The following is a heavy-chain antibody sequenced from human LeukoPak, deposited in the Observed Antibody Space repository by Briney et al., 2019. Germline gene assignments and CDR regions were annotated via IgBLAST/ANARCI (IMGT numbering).Heavy chain of an antibody. CDR3: ARGIGYCSSTSCPNWFDP. D-gene: IGHD2-2*01. V-gene: IGHV1-2*04. CDR2: INPNRGGS. CDR1: GYTFTGYS. J-gene: IGHJ5*02. Sequence: ASVKVSCKASGYTFTGYSMHWVRQAPGQGLEWMGWINPNRGGSNYAQKFQGWATMTRDTSISTAYMELSRLRSDDTAVYYGARGIGYCSSTSCPNWFDPWGQGTLVTVSS.